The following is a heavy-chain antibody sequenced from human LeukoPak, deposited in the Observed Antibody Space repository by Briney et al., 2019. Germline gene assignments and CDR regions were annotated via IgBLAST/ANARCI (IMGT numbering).Heavy chain of an antibody. CDR3: ARRSGWYFDY. D-gene: IGHD6-19*01. J-gene: IGHJ4*02. CDR1: RCSFSDFW. CDR2: IYPGDSDT. Sequence: GESLKMSCKGSRCSFSDFWIAWVRQMPGKGLEWMGTIYPGDSDTRYSPSFQGQVTISADKSISTAYLQWSSLKASDTAMYYCARRSGWYFDYWGQGTLVTVSS. V-gene: IGHV5-51*01.